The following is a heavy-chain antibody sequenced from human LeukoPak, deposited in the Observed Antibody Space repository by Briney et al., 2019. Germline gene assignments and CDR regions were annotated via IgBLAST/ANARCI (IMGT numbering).Heavy chain of an antibody. CDR3: ARYRGYGWGSLIYYYYMDV. CDR1: GFTFSSYG. D-gene: IGHD3-10*01. V-gene: IGHV3-33*08. J-gene: IGHJ6*03. Sequence: GGSLRLSCVASGFTFSSYGMSWVRQAPGKGLEWVAFIRYDGSNKYYADSVKGRFTISRDNSKNTLYLQMNSLRAEDTAVYYCARYRGYGWGSLIYYYYMDVWGKGTRVTVSS. CDR2: IRYDGSNK.